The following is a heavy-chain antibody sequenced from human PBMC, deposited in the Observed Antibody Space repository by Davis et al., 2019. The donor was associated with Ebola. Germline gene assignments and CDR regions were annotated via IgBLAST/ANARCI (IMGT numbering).Heavy chain of an antibody. CDR1: GFTFSSYG. Sequence: GESLKISCAASGFTFSSYGMHWVRQAPGKGLEWVAVISYDGSNKYYADSVKGRFTISRDNSKNTLYLQMNSLRAEDTAVYYCAKKDSLDYWGQGTLVTVSS. CDR2: ISYDGSNK. J-gene: IGHJ4*02. CDR3: AKKDSLDY. V-gene: IGHV3-30*18.